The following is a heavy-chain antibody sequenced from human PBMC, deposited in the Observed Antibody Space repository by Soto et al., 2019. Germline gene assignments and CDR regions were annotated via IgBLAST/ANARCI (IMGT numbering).Heavy chain of an antibody. CDR2: IYSGGST. J-gene: IGHJ4*02. D-gene: IGHD1-26*01. CDR3: ARGGQGGVYCFDY. Sequence: GGSLRLSCAASGFTVSSNYMSWVRQAPGKGLEWVSVIYSGGSTYYADSVKGRFTISRDNSKNTLYLQMNSLRAEDTAVYYCARGGQGGVYCFDYWGQGTLVTVSS. CDR1: GFTVSSNY. V-gene: IGHV3-66*02.